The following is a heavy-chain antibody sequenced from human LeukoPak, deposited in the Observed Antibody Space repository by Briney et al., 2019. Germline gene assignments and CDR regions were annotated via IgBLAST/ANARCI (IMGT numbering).Heavy chain of an antibody. CDR1: GFTFSSYS. J-gene: IGHJ4*02. CDR2: ISSSSSYI. V-gene: IGHV3-21*01. CDR3: ARGKAGLDY. Sequence: GGSLRLSCAASGFTFSSYSMNWVPQAPGKGLEWVSSISSSSSYIYYAHSVKGRFTISRDNAKNSLYLQMNSLRAEDTAVYYCARGKAGLDYWGQGTMVTVSS. D-gene: IGHD3-22*01.